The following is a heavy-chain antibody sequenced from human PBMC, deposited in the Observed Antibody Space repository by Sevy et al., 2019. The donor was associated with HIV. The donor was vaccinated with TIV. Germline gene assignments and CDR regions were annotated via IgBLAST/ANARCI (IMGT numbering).Heavy chain of an antibody. D-gene: IGHD6-6*01. J-gene: IGHJ6*03. Sequence: SETLSLTCTVSGGSISSYYWSWIRQPPGKGLEWIGYIYYSGSTNYNPSLKSRVTISVDTSKNQFSLKLSSVTAADTAVYYCARGEYSSSSALYYYYYMDVWGKGTTVTVSS. CDR1: GGSISSYY. V-gene: IGHV4-59*01. CDR2: IYYSGST. CDR3: ARGEYSSSSALYYYYYMDV.